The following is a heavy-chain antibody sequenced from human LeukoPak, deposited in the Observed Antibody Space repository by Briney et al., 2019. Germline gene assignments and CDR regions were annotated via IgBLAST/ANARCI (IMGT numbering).Heavy chain of an antibody. CDR1: GFTFSGYW. D-gene: IGHD1-26*01. CDR2: IRSDGSIT. Sequence: PGGSLRLSCAASGFTFSGYWMHWVRQAPGKGLAWVSVIRSDGSITTYADSVKGRFTVSRDTAKNRLYLQMNSLRVEDTAVYYCARDGRSGNFDKWGQGTLVSVS. CDR3: ARDGRSGNFDK. J-gene: IGHJ4*02. V-gene: IGHV3-74*01.